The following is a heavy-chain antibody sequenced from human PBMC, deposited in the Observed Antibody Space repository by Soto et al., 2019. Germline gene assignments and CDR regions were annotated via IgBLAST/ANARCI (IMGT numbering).Heavy chain of an antibody. J-gene: IGHJ6*03. CDR3: ATDGGSSSGSDYYYYMDV. Sequence: GASVKVSCKASGYTFTSYDINWVRQATGQGLEWMGWMNPNSGNTGYAQKFQGRVTMTEDTSTDTAYMELSSLRSEDTAVYYCATDGGSSSGSDYYYYMDVWGKGTTVTVSS. D-gene: IGHD6-6*01. CDR1: GYTFTSYD. V-gene: IGHV1-8*01. CDR2: MNPNSGNT.